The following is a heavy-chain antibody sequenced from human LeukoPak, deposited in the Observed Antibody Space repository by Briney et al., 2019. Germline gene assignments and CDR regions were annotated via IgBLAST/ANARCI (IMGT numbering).Heavy chain of an antibody. D-gene: IGHD3-10*01. CDR3: ARGEMVRGENV. V-gene: IGHV4-34*01. J-gene: IGHJ6*02. CDR1: GGSFSGYY. Sequence: SETLSLTCAVYGGSFSGYYWSWIRQPPGKGLEWIGEINHSGSTNYNPSLKSRVTISVDTSKNQFSLKLSSVTAADTAVYYCARGEMVRGENVWGQGTTVTVSS. CDR2: INHSGST.